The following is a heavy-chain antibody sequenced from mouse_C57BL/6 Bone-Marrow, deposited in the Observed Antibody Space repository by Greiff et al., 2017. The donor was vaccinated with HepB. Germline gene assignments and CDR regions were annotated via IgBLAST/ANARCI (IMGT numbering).Heavy chain of an antibody. J-gene: IGHJ1*03. CDR3: ARPPLTTVVAHWYFDV. CDR2: INPSSGYT. Sequence: VQLQQSGAELAKPGASVKLSCKASGYTFTSYWMHWVNQRPGQGLEWIGYINPSSGYTKYNQKFKDKATLTADKSSSTAYMQLSSLTYEDSAVYYCARPPLTTVVAHWYFDVWGTGTTVTVSS. D-gene: IGHD1-1*01. CDR1: GYTFTSYW. V-gene: IGHV1-7*01.